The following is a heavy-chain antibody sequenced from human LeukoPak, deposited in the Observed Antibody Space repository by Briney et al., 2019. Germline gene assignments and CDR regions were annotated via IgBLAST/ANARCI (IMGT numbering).Heavy chain of an antibody. J-gene: IGHJ5*02. Sequence: GGSLRLSCAASGFTFSSYEMSWVRQAPGKGLEWVSYISSSGTTIYYADSVKGRFTISRDNTKNSLYLQMNGLRAEDTAVYYCARMLLLLSNWFDPWAREPWSPSPQ. CDR1: GFTFSSYE. CDR3: ARMLLLLSNWFDP. D-gene: IGHD2/OR15-2a*01. CDR2: ISSSGTTI. V-gene: IGHV3-48*03.